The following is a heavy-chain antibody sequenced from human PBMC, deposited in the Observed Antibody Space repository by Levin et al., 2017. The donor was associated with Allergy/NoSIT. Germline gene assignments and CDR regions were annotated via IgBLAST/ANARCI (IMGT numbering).Heavy chain of an antibody. J-gene: IGHJ4*02. CDR1: GFTFSSYG. CDR2: ISYDGSNK. CDR3: AKDIAAAGTPFDY. D-gene: IGHD6-13*01. Sequence: GESLKISCAASGFTFSSYGMHWVRQAPGKGLEWVAVISYDGSNKYYADSVKGRFTISRDNSKNTLYLQMNSLRAEDTAVYYCAKDIAAAGTPFDYWGQGTLVTVSS. V-gene: IGHV3-30*18.